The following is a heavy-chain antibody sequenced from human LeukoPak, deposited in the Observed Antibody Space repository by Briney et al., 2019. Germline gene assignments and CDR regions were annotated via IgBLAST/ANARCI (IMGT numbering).Heavy chain of an antibody. CDR3: ARVRDYSYYMDV. CDR1: GGSISSSNW. J-gene: IGHJ6*03. CDR2: IYHSGST. V-gene: IGHV4-4*02. Sequence: SETLSLTCAVSGGSISSSNWWSWVRQPPGKGLEWIWEIYHSGSTNYNPSLKSRITISVDGSKNQFSLKLSSVTAADTAVYYCARVRDYSYYMDVWGKGTTVTVSS. D-gene: IGHD3-10*01.